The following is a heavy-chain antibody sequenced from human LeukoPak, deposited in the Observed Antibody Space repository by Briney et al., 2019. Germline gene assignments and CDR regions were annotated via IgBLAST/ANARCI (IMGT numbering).Heavy chain of an antibody. CDR3: AKQYDFWSGPDY. J-gene: IGHJ4*02. D-gene: IGHD3-3*01. V-gene: IGHV3-48*03. CDR2: ISRSGSTT. CDR1: GFTFSSYE. Sequence: GGSLKLSCAASGFTFSSYEMNWVRQAPGKGLEWVSYISRSGSTTYYADSVKGRFTISRDNSKNTLYLQMNSLRVEDTAVYYCAKQYDFWSGPDYWGQGTLVTVSS.